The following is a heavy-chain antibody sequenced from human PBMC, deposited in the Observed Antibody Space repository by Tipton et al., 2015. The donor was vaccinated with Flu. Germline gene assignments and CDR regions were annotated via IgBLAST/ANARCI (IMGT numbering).Heavy chain of an antibody. V-gene: IGHV4-59*12. Sequence: TLSLTCTVSGGSISSYYWSWIRQPPGKGLEWIGYIYYSGSTNYNPSPKSRVTISVDKSKNQFSLKLSSVTAADTAVYYCARAPLDIAVVPAAIRGYYYGMDVWGQGTTVTVSS. CDR1: GGSISSYY. D-gene: IGHD2-2*02. J-gene: IGHJ6*02. CDR2: IYYSGST. CDR3: ARAPLDIAVVPAAIRGYYYGMDV.